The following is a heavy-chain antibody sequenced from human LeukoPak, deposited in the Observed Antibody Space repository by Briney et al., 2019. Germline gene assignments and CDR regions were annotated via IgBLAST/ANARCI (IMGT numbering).Heavy chain of an antibody. CDR2: IDPPSGAP. V-gene: IGHV1-2*02. Sequence: ASVSVSCTPSEYTFTPQFIHWLRQAPGQGLEWMGWIDPPSGAPHYAPKFQDRVTMTRDTSIATAYLEVHRLKSDDTAVYYCARSGFSTGFYLDFWGQGTLISVSS. CDR3: ARSGFSTGFYLDF. CDR1: EYTFTPQF. D-gene: IGHD6-19*01. J-gene: IGHJ4*02.